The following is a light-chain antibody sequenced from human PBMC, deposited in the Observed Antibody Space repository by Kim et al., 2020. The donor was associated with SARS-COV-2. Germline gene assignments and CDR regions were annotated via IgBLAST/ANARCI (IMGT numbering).Light chain of an antibody. V-gene: IGKV1-5*03. CDR1: QSISSW. CDR2: KAS. J-gene: IGKJ1*01. CDR3: QQYNSYSTWT. Sequence: SVGARVTITCRASQSISSWLAWYQQKPGKAPKLLIYKASSLESGVPSRFSGSGSGTEFTLTISSLQPDDFATYYCQQYNSYSTWTFGQGTKVDIK.